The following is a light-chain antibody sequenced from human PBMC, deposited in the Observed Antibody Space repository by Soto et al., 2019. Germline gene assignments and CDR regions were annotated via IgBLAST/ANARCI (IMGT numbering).Light chain of an antibody. CDR2: EVT. CDR1: SSDVGAYNY. J-gene: IGLJ1*01. CDR3: SSYTITSTYV. Sequence: QSVLTQPASVSGSPGQSITISCTGTSSDVGAYNYVSWYQQHPGKAPKVMIYEVTNRPSGVSYRFSASKSGNTASLTISGLQAEDEADYYCSSYTITSTYVFGTGTKLTVL. V-gene: IGLV2-14*01.